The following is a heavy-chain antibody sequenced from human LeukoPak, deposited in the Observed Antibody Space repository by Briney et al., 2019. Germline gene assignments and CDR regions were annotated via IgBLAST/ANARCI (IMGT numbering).Heavy chain of an antibody. Sequence: GRSLRLSCAASGFTFSAYLIHWVRQAPGKGLEWVAVMSSDGNAMFYADSVKGRFTISRDNSKNTLYLQMNSLRAEDTAVYYCVRESEYYFDHSASFDYWGQATLVTVSS. V-gene: IGHV3-30-3*01. CDR2: MSSDGNAM. CDR3: VRESEYYFDHSASFDY. J-gene: IGHJ4*02. CDR1: GFTFSAYL. D-gene: IGHD3-22*01.